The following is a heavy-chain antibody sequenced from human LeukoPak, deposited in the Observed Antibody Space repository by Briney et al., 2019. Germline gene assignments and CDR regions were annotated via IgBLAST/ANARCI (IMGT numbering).Heavy chain of an antibody. V-gene: IGHV3-30*18. J-gene: IGHJ4*02. CDR3: AKRPSDYGDYVSYFDY. D-gene: IGHD4-17*01. CDR1: GFSFISYG. Sequence: GGSLRLSCAASGFSFISYGMHWVRQAPGKGLEWVGVISDDGRRKDYADSVKGRFTISRDNSEDTLYLQMNSLRAEDTAVYYCAKRPSDYGDYVSYFDYWGQGTLVTVSS. CDR2: ISDDGRRK.